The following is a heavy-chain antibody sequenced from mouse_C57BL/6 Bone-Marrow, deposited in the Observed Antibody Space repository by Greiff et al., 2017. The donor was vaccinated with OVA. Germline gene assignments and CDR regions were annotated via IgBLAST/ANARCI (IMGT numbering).Heavy chain of an antibody. CDR3: AGGDLYAYAMDY. Sequence: EVQVVESGGGLVKPGGSLKLSCAASGFTFSSYTMSWVRQTPEKRLEWVATISGGGGNTYYPASVKGRFTISTDNAKTTLYLQIISLRSEDTALYYCAGGDLYAYAMDYWGQGTSVTVSS. D-gene: IGHD1-1*01. J-gene: IGHJ4*01. V-gene: IGHV5-9*01. CDR1: GFTFSSYT. CDR2: ISGGGGNT.